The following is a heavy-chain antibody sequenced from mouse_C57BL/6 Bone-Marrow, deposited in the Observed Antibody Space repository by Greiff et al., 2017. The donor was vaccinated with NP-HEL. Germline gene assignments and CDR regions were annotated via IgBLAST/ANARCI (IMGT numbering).Heavy chain of an antibody. CDR3: GRHPLGYGDYFDY. D-gene: IGHD3-1*01. CDR2: ISSGGSYT. CDR1: GFTFSSSG. Sequence: EVMLVESGGDLVKPGGSLKLSCAASGFTFSSSGMSWVRQTPDKRLEWVATISSGGSYTYYPASVTGRFTIPRSNATNTLYLHMSSLTDEDTAMYYCGRHPLGYGDYFDYWGQGTTLTVSS. J-gene: IGHJ2*01. V-gene: IGHV5-6*01.